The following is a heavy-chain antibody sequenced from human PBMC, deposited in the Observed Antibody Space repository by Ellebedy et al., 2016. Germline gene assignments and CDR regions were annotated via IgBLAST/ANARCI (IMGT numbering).Heavy chain of an antibody. Sequence: GGSLRLSCVASGFTFSDYGMDWVRQAPGTGLEWVSSVSSNNRTIFYAESVKGRFTISRDNAKNALYLQMNNLRAEDTAVYFCARGGLTMVRGIISDAFDIWGQGTMVTVSS. CDR2: VSSNNRTI. CDR3: ARGGLTMVRGIISDAFDI. V-gene: IGHV3-48*04. J-gene: IGHJ3*02. D-gene: IGHD3-10*01. CDR1: GFTFSDYG.